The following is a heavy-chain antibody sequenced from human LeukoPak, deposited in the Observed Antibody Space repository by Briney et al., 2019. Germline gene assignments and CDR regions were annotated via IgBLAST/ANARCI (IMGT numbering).Heavy chain of an antibody. CDR2: INPNGGCT. CDR1: GYTFISYY. D-gene: IGHD4-17*01. V-gene: IGHV1-2*02. Sequence: ASVKVSCKASGYTFISYYMHWVRQAPGHGLEWMGLINPNGGCTNYAQKFQGRVTMTRDTSIRTAYMELSRLRSADTAVYYCASTTVTKGDQVTAYYYYGMDVWGQGTTVTVSS. J-gene: IGHJ6*02. CDR3: ASTTVTKGDQVTAYYYYGMDV.